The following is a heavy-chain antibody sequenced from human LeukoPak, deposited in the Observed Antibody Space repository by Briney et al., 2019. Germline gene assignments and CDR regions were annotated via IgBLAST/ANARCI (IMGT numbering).Heavy chain of an antibody. J-gene: IGHJ4*02. CDR1: GFTFSSYA. V-gene: IGHV3-23*01. D-gene: IGHD5-18*01. Sequence: PGGSLRLSCVASGFTFSSYAMSWVRQAPGKGLEWVSAISGSGGSTYYADSVKGRFTISRDNSKNTLYLQMNSLRAEDTAVYYCAKVGGYSYGYYFDYWGQGTLVTVSS. CDR3: AKVGGYSYGYYFDY. CDR2: ISGSGGST.